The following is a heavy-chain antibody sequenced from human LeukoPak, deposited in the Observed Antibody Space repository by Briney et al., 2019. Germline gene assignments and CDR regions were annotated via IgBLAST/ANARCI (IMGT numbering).Heavy chain of an antibody. D-gene: IGHD4-17*01. J-gene: IGHJ4*02. V-gene: IGHV4-59*01. CDR1: GDSISGYY. CDR3: ARLRNYCDY. CDR2: IYSSGST. Sequence: SETLSLTCTVSGDSISGYYWTWMRQPPGKGLEWTGYIYSSGSTKYNPSLESRLSISIDTSKNQFSLKLSSVTAADTAVYFCARLRNYCDYWGQGTLVTVSS.